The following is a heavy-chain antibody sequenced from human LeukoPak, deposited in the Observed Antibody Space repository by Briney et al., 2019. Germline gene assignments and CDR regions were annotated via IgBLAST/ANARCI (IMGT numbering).Heavy chain of an antibody. D-gene: IGHD6-13*01. Sequence: GGSLRLSCAASGFAFRTYAMSWIRQAPGKGLEWVSYISSSGSTIYYADSVKGRFTISRDNAKNSLYLQMNSLRAEDTAVYYCVSYSSSWDIDYWGQGTLVTVSS. CDR1: GFAFRTYA. V-gene: IGHV3-11*01. CDR2: ISSSGSTI. CDR3: VSYSSSWDIDY. J-gene: IGHJ4*02.